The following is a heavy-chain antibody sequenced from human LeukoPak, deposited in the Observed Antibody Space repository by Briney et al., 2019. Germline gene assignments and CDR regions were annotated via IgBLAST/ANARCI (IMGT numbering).Heavy chain of an antibody. D-gene: IGHD3-9*01. Sequence: GGSLRLSCAASGFTFSSYSMNWVRQAPGKGLEWVSSISSSSSYIYYADSVKGRFTISRDNSKNTLYLQMNSLRAEDTAVYYCARDGDILTGYYYWGQGTLVTVSS. CDR2: ISSSSSYI. CDR3: ARDGDILTGYYY. V-gene: IGHV3-21*01. CDR1: GFTFSSYS. J-gene: IGHJ4*02.